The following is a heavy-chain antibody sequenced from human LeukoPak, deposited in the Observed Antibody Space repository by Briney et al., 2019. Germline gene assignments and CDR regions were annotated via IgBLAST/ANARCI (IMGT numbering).Heavy chain of an antibody. V-gene: IGHV3-21*01. D-gene: IGHD1-26*01. CDR3: ARDPYSGSYGNYYYYFMDV. CDR1: GFTFSSYG. CDR2: ITSRSSYI. J-gene: IGHJ6*03. Sequence: GGTLRLSCAASGFTFSSYGMYWVRQAPGEGLEWVSSITSRSSYIYYADSVKGRFTISRDNAKNSLYLQMNSLRAEDTAVYYCARDPYSGSYGNYYYYFMDVWGKGTTVTISS.